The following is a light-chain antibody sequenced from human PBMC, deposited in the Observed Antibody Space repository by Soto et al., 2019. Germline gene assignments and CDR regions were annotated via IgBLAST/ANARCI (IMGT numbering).Light chain of an antibody. CDR1: SSDIGGYYY. J-gene: IGLJ1*01. V-gene: IGLV2-14*01. CDR2: QVT. CDR3: LSLTSSNTYI. Sequence: QSVLTQPASVSGSPGQSITISCTGTSSDIGGYYYVSWYQHHPGKAPKLLIYQVTNRPSRVSNRFSGSKSGNTASLTISGLHAEDEADYSCLSLTSSNTYIFGTGTKVTVL.